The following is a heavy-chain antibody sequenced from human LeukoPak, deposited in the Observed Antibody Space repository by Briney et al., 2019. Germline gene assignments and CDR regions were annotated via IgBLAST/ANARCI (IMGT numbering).Heavy chain of an antibody. V-gene: IGHV4-4*02. CDR3: AREGPMVRGLMDV. CDR2: IYHSGST. Sequence: SETLSLTCAVSGGSISSSNWWSWVRQPPGKGLEWIGEIYHSGSTNYNPSLKSRVTISVDKSKNQFSLKLSSVTAADTAVYYCAREGPMVRGLMDVWGKGTTVIVSS. J-gene: IGHJ6*03. D-gene: IGHD3-10*01. CDR1: GGSISSSNW.